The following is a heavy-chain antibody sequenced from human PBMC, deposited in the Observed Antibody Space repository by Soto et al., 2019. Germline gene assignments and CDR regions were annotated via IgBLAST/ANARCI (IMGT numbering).Heavy chain of an antibody. CDR2: INHSGST. CDR3: TRAPIVVVPAARAYYYYGMDV. CDR1: GGSFSGYY. D-gene: IGHD2-2*01. V-gene: IGHV4-34*01. Sequence: QVQLQQWGAGLLKPSETLSLTCAVYGGSFSGYYWSWIRQPPGKGLEWIGEINHSGSTNYNPSLKSRVTISVGTSKNQFSLKLSSVTAADTAVYYCTRAPIVVVPAARAYYYYGMDVWGQGTTVTVSS. J-gene: IGHJ6*02.